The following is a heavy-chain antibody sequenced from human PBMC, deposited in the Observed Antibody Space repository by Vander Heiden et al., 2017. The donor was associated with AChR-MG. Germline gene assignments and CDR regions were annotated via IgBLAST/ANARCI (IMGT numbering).Heavy chain of an antibody. CDR2: ISYDASNK. J-gene: IGHJ3*02. D-gene: IGHD6-19*01. V-gene: IGHV3-30*04. CDR1: GFTFSTYA. CDR3: AKDGPLPASTFEVAATDPLGAVDI. Sequence: QGPLVASEGGLVQPGGSLRLSCAASGFTFSTYAMHWVRQAPGKGLEWVAVISYDASNKAYVDSVRGRFTISRDNSKKVLYLQMNSLRREDTAVYYCAKDGPLPASTFEVAATDPLGAVDIWGQGTMVTVSS.